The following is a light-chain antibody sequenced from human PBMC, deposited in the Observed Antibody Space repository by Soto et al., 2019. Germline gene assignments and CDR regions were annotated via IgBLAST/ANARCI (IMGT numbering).Light chain of an antibody. CDR1: QSVSSSY. V-gene: IGKV3-20*01. Sequence: EIVLTQSPGTLSLSPGERATLSCRASQSVSSSYLAWYQQKPGQAPRILIYGASNRATGIQDRFSGSGSGTDFTLTISRLEPEEFAVYYCQQYGRSPLSFGGGTKVEIK. CDR3: QQYGRSPLS. CDR2: GAS. J-gene: IGKJ4*01.